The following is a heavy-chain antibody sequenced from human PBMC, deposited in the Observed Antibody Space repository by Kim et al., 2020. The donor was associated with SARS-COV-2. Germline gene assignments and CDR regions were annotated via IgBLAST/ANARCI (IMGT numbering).Heavy chain of an antibody. CDR1: GYTLTELS. D-gene: IGHD3-10*01. Sequence: ASVKVSCKVSGYTLTELSMHWVRQAPGKGLEWMGGFDPEDGETIYAQKFQGRVTMTEDTSTDTAYMELSSLRSEDTAVYYCATDLGNYYGSGSYYNRGRDYFDYWGQGTLVTVSS. J-gene: IGHJ4*02. V-gene: IGHV1-24*01. CDR2: FDPEDGET. CDR3: ATDLGNYYGSGSYYNRGRDYFDY.